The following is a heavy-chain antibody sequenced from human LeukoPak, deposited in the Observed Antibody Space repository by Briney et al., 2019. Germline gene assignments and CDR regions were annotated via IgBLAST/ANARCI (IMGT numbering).Heavy chain of an antibody. CDR1: GFIFSSCA. CDR3: AKGYNCSSTSCLYYYMDV. CDR2: FSGRGDST. V-gene: IGHV3-23*01. Sequence: PGGSLRLSCAASGFIFSSCAMSWVRQARGKGLEWVSAFSGRGDSTYYADSVKGRFTISRDNSKHTLYLQMNSLRDEDTAVYYCAKGYNCSSTSCLYYYMDVWGKGTTVTVSS. J-gene: IGHJ6*03. D-gene: IGHD2-2*01.